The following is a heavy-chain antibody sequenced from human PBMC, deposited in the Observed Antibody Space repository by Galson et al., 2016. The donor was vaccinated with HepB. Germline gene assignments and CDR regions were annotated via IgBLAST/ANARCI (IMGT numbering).Heavy chain of an antibody. Sequence: SLRLSCAASGFTFNSYAMSWVRQDPGKGLEWVSSISSSGDRTYYADSVKGRFTISRDNSKKTLYLQMNSPRAEDTAVYYCAKGGVNYYDSSGYYYPFDYWGQGTLVTVSS. CDR3: AKGGVNYYDSSGYYYPFDY. D-gene: IGHD3-22*01. CDR1: GFTFNSYA. CDR2: ISSSGDRT. J-gene: IGHJ4*02. V-gene: IGHV3-23*01.